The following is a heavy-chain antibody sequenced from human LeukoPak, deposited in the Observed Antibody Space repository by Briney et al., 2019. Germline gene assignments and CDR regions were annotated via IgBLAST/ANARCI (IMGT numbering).Heavy chain of an antibody. CDR2: ISGSGGGT. CDR3: ARLSINWNDVEDY. Sequence: GGSLRLSCAASGFTFSSYAMSWVRQAPGKGLEWVSTISGSGGGTYYADSVKGRFTISRDNSKNTLYLQMNSLRAEDTAVYYCARLSINWNDVEDYWGQGTLVTVSS. J-gene: IGHJ4*02. V-gene: IGHV3-23*01. CDR1: GFTFSSYA. D-gene: IGHD1-20*01.